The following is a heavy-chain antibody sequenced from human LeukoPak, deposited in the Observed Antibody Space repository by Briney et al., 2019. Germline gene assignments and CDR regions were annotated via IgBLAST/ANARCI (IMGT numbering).Heavy chain of an antibody. J-gene: IGHJ5*02. CDR2: IYYSGST. CDR1: GGSISSSSYY. Sequence: SETLSLTCTVSGGSISSSSYYWGWIRQPPGKGLEWIGSIYYSGSTYYNPSLKSRVTISVDTSKNQFSLKLSSVTVADTAVYYWGRRGGRGGGDHASWGQGTLVTFS. V-gene: IGHV4-39*01. CDR3: GRRGGRGGGDHAS. D-gene: IGHD2-21*01.